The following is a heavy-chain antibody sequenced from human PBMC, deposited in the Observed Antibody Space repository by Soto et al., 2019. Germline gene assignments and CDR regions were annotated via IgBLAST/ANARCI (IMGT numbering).Heavy chain of an antibody. D-gene: IGHD4-17*01. J-gene: IGHJ4*02. CDR3: TTVTTVDYYFDY. V-gene: IGHV3-72*01. CDR1: GLTFSDRY. Sequence: LRLSCAASGLTFSDRYMDWVRQAPGKGLEWVGRIRKKTNSYTTEYAASVKGRFIISRDDSTNSLYLQMSSLKTEDTAVYYCTTVTTVDYYFDYWGQGTRVTVS. CDR2: IRKKTNSYTT.